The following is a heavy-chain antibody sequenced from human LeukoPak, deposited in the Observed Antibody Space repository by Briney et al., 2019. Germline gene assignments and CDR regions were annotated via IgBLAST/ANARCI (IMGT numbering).Heavy chain of an antibody. D-gene: IGHD4-17*01. J-gene: IGHJ4*02. CDR2: MSHDGSNI. Sequence: GGPLRLSCVSSGFTFSNYVLYWVRQAPGKGLEWVAGMSHDGSNIYYADPVKGRFTVSRDNSKNTLYLQMNSLRVEDTAVYSCARESFGDYYFDYWGQGTLVTVSS. CDR3: ARESFGDYYFDY. V-gene: IGHV3-30*14. CDR1: GFTFSNYV.